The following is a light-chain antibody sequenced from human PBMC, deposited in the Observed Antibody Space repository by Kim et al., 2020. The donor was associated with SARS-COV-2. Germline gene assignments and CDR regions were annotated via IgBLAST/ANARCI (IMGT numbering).Light chain of an antibody. CDR2: RNN. J-gene: IGLJ3*02. V-gene: IGLV1-47*01. Sequence: TPGQRVTISCSGSDSDIGTNYVYWYQHLPGTAPKPLIYRNNQRPSGVPDRFSGSKSGTSASLAISGLRSEDEADYYCSTWDDSRWEFGGGTQLTVL. CDR1: DSDIGTNY. CDR3: STWDDSRWE.